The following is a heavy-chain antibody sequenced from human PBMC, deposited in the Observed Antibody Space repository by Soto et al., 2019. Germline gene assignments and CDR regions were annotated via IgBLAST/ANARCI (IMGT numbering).Heavy chain of an antibody. Sequence: VMLQESGGGSVKSGGSLRLSCAAAGFSFSHAWMTWVRQAPGKGLEWVGHISSRVHGATADYAAPVKGRFTISRDDSESTLYLEMNSLKTEDTGIYYCTPRGNYYYYYGIDAWGQGTTVTVS. V-gene: IGHV3-15*01. D-gene: IGHD3-10*01. CDR3: TPRGNYYYYYGIDA. CDR1: GFSFSHAW. J-gene: IGHJ6*02. CDR2: ISSRVHGATA.